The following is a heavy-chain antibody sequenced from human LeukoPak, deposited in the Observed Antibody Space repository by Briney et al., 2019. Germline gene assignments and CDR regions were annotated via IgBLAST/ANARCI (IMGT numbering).Heavy chain of an antibody. J-gene: IGHJ4*02. CDR1: GFTFSSYE. CDR2: ISSSGSVT. D-gene: IGHD4-23*01. CDR3: ARDAGNYGGNSYFDS. V-gene: IGHV3-48*03. Sequence: GGSLRLSCVASGFTFSSYEMSWVRQAPGKGLEWVSYISSSGSVTHYADSVKGRFTVSRDNAKNSLFLQIESLRAEDTATYYCARDAGNYGGNSYFDSWGQGTLVTVSS.